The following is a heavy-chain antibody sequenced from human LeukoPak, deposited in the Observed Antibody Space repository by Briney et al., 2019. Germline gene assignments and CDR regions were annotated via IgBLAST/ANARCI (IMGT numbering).Heavy chain of an antibody. V-gene: IGHV3-9*03. Sequence: PGGSLRLSCAASGFTFDDYAMHWLRQAPGKGLEWVSGISWNSGSIGYADSVKGRFTISRDNAKNSLYLQMNSLRAEDMALYYCAKGTQLLEDNWFDPWGQGTLVTVSS. D-gene: IGHD2-2*01. CDR1: GFTFDDYA. CDR3: AKGTQLLEDNWFDP. CDR2: ISWNSGSI. J-gene: IGHJ5*02.